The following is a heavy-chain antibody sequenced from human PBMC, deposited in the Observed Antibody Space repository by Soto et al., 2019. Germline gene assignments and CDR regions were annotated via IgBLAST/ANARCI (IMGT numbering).Heavy chain of an antibody. V-gene: IGHV3-23*01. Sequence: EVQMLESGGGLVQPGGSLRLSCAASGFTLSSYALSWVRQAPGKGLEWVSGISGSGDFPFDADSVRGRFTISRDNSMNTLYLQMNSLRVEYTAVYYCVRGPTIFGVGVDAFDIWGQGTMATVSS. J-gene: IGHJ3*02. CDR2: ISGSGDFP. D-gene: IGHD3-3*01. CDR1: GFTLSSYA. CDR3: VRGPTIFGVGVDAFDI.